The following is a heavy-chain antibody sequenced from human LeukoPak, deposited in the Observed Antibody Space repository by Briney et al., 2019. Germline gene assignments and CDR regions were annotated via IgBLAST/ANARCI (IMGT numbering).Heavy chain of an antibody. CDR3: ARDLRYKELWSYYFDY. J-gene: IGHJ4*02. CDR2: INPRGTAT. V-gene: IGHV1-46*01. D-gene: IGHD5-18*01. CDR1: GYSFTSHY. Sequence: GASVKVSCKASGYSFTSHYMHWVRQAPGQGLEWMGLINPRGTATRYAESIQGRLTLTRDLSTSTVYMELSSLRAEDTAVYYCARDLRYKELWSYYFDYWGQGTLVTVSS.